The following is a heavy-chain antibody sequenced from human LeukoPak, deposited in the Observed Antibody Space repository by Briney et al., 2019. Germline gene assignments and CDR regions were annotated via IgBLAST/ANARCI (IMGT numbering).Heavy chain of an antibody. V-gene: IGHV6-1*01. Sequence: SQTLSLTCAISGDSVSSNSVTWNWIRQSPSRGLEWLGRTYYRSTWYNDYAVSVRGRITVNPDTSKNQFSLHLNSVTPEDTAVYYCARRLTQYDCFDPWGQGILVPVSS. CDR2: TYYRSTWYN. J-gene: IGHJ5*02. CDR3: ARRLTQYDCFDP. D-gene: IGHD2-2*01. CDR1: GDSVSSNSVT.